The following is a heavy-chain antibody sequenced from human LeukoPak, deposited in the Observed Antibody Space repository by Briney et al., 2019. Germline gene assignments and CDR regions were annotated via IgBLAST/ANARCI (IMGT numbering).Heavy chain of an antibody. D-gene: IGHD6-19*01. V-gene: IGHV4-4*07. CDR2: IYSDGKT. J-gene: IGHJ4*02. Sequence: SETLSLTCSVSGVSFDKYFWSWIRQSAGEGLEWIGRIYSDGKTDYNPSFGSRVTMSVDTAKKKFSLELRSVTAADTAVYYCARETSLAGFASGLGFNYWGQGILVTVSS. CDR1: GVSFDKYF. CDR3: ARETSLAGFASGLGFNY.